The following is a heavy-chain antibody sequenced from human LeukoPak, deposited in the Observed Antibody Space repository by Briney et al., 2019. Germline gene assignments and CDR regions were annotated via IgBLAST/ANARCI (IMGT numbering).Heavy chain of an antibody. J-gene: IGHJ4*02. CDR3: AKDSSGYYRLGGFDY. Sequence: GGSLRLSCAASGFIFDDYAMHWVRQAPGKGLEWVSGISLNTGSIGYADSVKGRFTISRDNAKNSLYLQMNSLRAEDMALYYCAKDSSGYYRLGGFDYWGQGTLVTVSS. CDR2: ISLNTGSI. V-gene: IGHV3-9*03. D-gene: IGHD3-22*01. CDR1: GFIFDDYA.